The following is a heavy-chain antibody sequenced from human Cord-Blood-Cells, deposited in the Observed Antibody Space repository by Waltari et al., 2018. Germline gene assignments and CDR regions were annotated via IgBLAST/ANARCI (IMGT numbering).Heavy chain of an antibody. Sequence: QVQLQQWGAGLLKPSETLSLTCAVYGGSFSGYYWSWIRQPPGQGLEWIGEINHSGSTNYTPSRKSRVTISVDTSKNQFSLKLSSVTAADTAVYYCARGGDIVVVPAAIAYFQHWGQGTLVTVSS. J-gene: IGHJ1*01. D-gene: IGHD2-2*02. CDR3: ARGGDIVVVPAAIAYFQH. CDR2: INHSGST. V-gene: IGHV4-34*01. CDR1: GGSFSGYY.